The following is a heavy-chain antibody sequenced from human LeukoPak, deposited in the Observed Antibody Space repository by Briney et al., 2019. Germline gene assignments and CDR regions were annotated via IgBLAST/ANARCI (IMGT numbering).Heavy chain of an antibody. CDR3: ANGYSYGHFDY. Sequence: QAGGSLRLSCAASGFTFSSCEMNWVRQAPGKGLEWVSYISSSGSTIYYADSVKGRFTISRDNAKNSLYLQMNSLRAEDTAVYYCANGYSYGHFDYWGQGTLVTVSS. J-gene: IGHJ4*02. CDR1: GFTFSSCE. D-gene: IGHD5-18*01. CDR2: ISSSGSTI. V-gene: IGHV3-48*03.